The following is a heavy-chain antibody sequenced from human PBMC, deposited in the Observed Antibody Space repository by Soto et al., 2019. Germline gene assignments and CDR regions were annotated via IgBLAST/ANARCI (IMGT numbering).Heavy chain of an antibody. J-gene: IGHJ4*02. CDR1: GFTFSSYA. V-gene: IGHV3-23*01. Sequence: PGGSLRLSCAASGFTFSSYAMSWVRQAPGKGLEWVSAISGSGGSTYYADSVKGRFTISRDNSKNTLYLQMNSLRAGDTAVYYCAKDPTPLWDPMPFDYWGQGTLVTVS. D-gene: IGHD2-2*01. CDR2: ISGSGGST. CDR3: AKDPTPLWDPMPFDY.